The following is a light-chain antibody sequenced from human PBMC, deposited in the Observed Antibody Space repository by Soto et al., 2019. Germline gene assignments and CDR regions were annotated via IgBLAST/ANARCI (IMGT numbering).Light chain of an antibody. CDR1: QSVNSNY. CDR2: DAS. Sequence: EIVMTQSPATLSVSPGERATLSCRASQSVNSNYLAWYQQKPGQAPRLLIYDASNRATGIPARFSGSGSGTDFTLTISSLEPEDFAVYYCQQFGSSVTFGQGTRLEIK. CDR3: QQFGSSVT. J-gene: IGKJ5*01. V-gene: IGKV3-20*01.